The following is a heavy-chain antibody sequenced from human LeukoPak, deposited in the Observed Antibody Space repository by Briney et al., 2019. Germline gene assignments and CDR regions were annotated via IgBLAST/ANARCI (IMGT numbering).Heavy chain of an antibody. CDR2: ISSSGSTI. D-gene: IGHD4-17*01. CDR1: GFTFSDYY. Sequence: GGSLRLSCAASGFTFSDYYMSWIRQAPGKGLEWVSYISSSGSTIYYADSVKGRFTISRDNSQNTLYLQMNSLRPEDTAVYYCAKGGASVTRYVDYWGQGTLVTVSS. J-gene: IGHJ4*02. V-gene: IGHV3-11*04. CDR3: AKGGASVTRYVDY.